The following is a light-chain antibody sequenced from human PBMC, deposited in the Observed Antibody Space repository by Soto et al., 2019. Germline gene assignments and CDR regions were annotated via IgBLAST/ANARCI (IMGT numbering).Light chain of an antibody. Sequence: DIQMTQSPSTLSASVGDSVSITCRASQSINSWLAWNQHKPGKAPKLLIYKASNLQSRVPSRFSGRGSGTEFTLSVSSLEPDYFAKYCCHQYITSPLTGGGGTKVEIK. V-gene: IGKV1-5*03. CDR3: HQYITSPLT. CDR2: KAS. CDR1: QSINSW. J-gene: IGKJ4*01.